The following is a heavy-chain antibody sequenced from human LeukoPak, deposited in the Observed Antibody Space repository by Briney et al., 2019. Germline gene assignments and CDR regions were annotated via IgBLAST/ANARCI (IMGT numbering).Heavy chain of an antibody. J-gene: IGHJ5*02. CDR2: ISSSSSTI. V-gene: IGHV3-48*04. CDR1: GFTFSSYS. Sequence: PGGSLRLSCAASGFTFSSYSMNWVRQAPGKGLEWVSYISSSSSTIYYADSVKGRFTISRDNAKNSLYLQMNSLRAEDTAVYYCARGGDYYDSSGFPVRNWFDPWGQGTLVTVSS. CDR3: ARGGDYYDSSGFPVRNWFDP. D-gene: IGHD3-22*01.